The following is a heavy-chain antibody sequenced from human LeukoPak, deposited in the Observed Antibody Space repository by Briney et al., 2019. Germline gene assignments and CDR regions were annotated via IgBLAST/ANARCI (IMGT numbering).Heavy chain of an antibody. CDR2: ISVNSGNT. J-gene: IGHJ5*02. CDR3: ARDSATRINVFGRSRGDSGYNWLDP. Sequence: GASVKVSCKASGYIFTSYAISWVRQAPGEGLEWVGLISVNSGNTNYAQRLQGRVTMTTDTSTTTAYMELRSLRSDDTAVYYCARDSATRINVFGRSRGDSGYNWLDPWGQGTLVTVSS. D-gene: IGHD2-21*02. V-gene: IGHV1-18*01. CDR1: GYIFTSYA.